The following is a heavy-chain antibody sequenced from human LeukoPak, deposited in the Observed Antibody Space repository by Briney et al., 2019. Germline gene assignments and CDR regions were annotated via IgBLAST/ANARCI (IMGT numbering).Heavy chain of an antibody. CDR2: IYSSGST. CDR1: GFTVSGNY. D-gene: IGHD3-10*01. J-gene: IGHJ4*02. CDR3: AREISRITTV. Sequence: GGSLRLSCAASGFTVSGNYMSWVRQAPGKGLEWVSVIYSSGSTYYADSVKGRFTISRDNSKNTLYLQMNSLRPEDTAVYYCAREISRITTVWGQGTLVTVSS. V-gene: IGHV3-53*01.